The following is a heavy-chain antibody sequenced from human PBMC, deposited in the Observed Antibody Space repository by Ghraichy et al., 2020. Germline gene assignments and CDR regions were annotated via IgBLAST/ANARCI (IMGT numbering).Heavy chain of an antibody. V-gene: IGHV4-39*01. CDR3: ATQIEVAGSRYVVF. CDR1: GDSISSSGYY. Sequence: SETLSLTCTVSGDSISSSGYYWAWNRQAPGKGLEWIGSFSYIGSTYTGSTYYSNPSLKSRATISADTSKNQFSLNLSSLNATDMAIYYCATQIEVAGSRYVVFWGQGTLVTVSS. D-gene: IGHD6-19*01. CDR2: FSYIGST. J-gene: IGHJ4*02.